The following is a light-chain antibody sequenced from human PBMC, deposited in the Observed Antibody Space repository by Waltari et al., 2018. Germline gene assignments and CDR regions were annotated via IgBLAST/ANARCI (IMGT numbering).Light chain of an antibody. V-gene: IGKV3-20*01. Sequence: EIVLTQSPGTLSLSPGERATLSGRASQTVRTPYLAWYQQKPGQAPTLLTDGGSSRATGIPDRVRGSGSGTDFSLTISSLEPEDFALYYCQRYDISPLTFGGGTKVEIK. CDR3: QRYDISPLT. J-gene: IGKJ4*01. CDR1: QTVRTPY. CDR2: GGS.